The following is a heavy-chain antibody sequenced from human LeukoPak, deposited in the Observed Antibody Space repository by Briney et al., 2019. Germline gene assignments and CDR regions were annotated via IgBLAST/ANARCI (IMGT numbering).Heavy chain of an antibody. CDR3: ARDRIVVVPAAIYAFDI. D-gene: IGHD2-2*01. V-gene: IGHV4-39*02. J-gene: IGHJ3*02. Sequence: PSETLSLTCTVSGGSISSSSYYWGWIRQPPGKGLEWIGSIYYSGSTYYNPSLKSRVTISVDTSKNQFSLKLSSVTAADTAVYYCARDRIVVVPAAIYAFDIWGQGTMVTVSS. CDR2: IYYSGST. CDR1: GGSISSSSYY.